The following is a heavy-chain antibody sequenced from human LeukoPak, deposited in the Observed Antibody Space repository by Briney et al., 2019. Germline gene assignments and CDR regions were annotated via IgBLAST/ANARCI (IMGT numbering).Heavy chain of an antibody. Sequence: GGSLRLSCAASGFISSSYWMHWVRQTPGKGLVWVSRINSDGSIIDYADSVKGRFSIARDNAKNTLYLQMNSLRAEDTAVYYCVRDSSGSYWGQGTLVTVSS. CDR2: INSDGSII. J-gene: IGHJ4*02. V-gene: IGHV3-74*01. CDR1: GFISSSYW. CDR3: VRDSSGSY. D-gene: IGHD3-22*01.